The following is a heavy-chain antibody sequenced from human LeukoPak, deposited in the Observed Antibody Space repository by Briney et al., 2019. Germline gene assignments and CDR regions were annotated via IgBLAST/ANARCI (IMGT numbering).Heavy chain of an antibody. CDR2: INHSGST. Sequence: SETLSLTCAVYGGSFSGYYWSWIRQPPGKGLEWIGEINHSGSTNYNPSLKSRVTISVDTSKNQFSLKLSSVTAADTAVYYCARRKVTMVRGVIIPSFDYWGQGTLVTVSS. D-gene: IGHD3-10*01. V-gene: IGHV4-34*01. CDR3: ARRKVTMVRGVIIPSFDY. J-gene: IGHJ4*02. CDR1: GGSFSGYY.